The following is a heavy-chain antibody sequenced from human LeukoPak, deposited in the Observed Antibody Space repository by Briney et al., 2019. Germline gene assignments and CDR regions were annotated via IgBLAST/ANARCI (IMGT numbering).Heavy chain of an antibody. D-gene: IGHD5-18*01. Sequence: GASLKISCKGSGYSFTSYWIGWVRQMPGKGLEWMGIIYPGDSDTRYSPSFQGQVTISADKSISTAYLQWSSLKASDTAMYYCARHAYVDTAMVTDMEFDYWGQGTLVTVSS. CDR2: IYPGDSDT. V-gene: IGHV5-51*01. CDR1: GYSFTSYW. J-gene: IGHJ4*02. CDR3: ARHAYVDTAMVTDMEFDY.